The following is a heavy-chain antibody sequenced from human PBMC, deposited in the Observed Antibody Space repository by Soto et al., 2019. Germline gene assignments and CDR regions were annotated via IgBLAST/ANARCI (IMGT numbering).Heavy chain of an antibody. CDR1: GYSISSGYY. CDR3: ARDREDDAFDI. J-gene: IGHJ3*02. V-gene: IGHV4-38-2*02. D-gene: IGHD1-26*01. CDR2: IYHSGST. Sequence: PSETLSLTCAVSGYSISSGYYWGWIRQPPGKGLEWIGSIYHSGSTYYNPSLKSRVTISVDTSKNQFSLKLSSVTAADTAVYYCARDREDDAFDIWGQGTMVTV.